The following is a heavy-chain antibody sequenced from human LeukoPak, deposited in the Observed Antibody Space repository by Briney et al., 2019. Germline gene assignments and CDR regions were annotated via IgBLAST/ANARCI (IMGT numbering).Heavy chain of an antibody. CDR2: IYYIGST. CDR3: ARAVAGDDAFDI. CDR1: GGSISSYY. Sequence: PSETLSLTCTVSGGSISSYYWSWIRQPPGKGLEWIGYIYYIGSTNYNPSLKSRVTISVDTSKNQFSLKLSSVTAADTAVYYCARAVAGDDAFDIWGQGTMVTVSS. V-gene: IGHV4-59*01. J-gene: IGHJ3*02. D-gene: IGHD6-19*01.